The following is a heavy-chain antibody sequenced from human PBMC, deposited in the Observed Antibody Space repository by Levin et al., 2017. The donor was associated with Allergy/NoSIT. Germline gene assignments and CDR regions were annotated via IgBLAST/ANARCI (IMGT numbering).Heavy chain of an antibody. D-gene: IGHD3-22*01. CDR3: ARNLGSGSAYYFDF. CDR2: IKEDGGEK. CDR1: GFTFSSYW. J-gene: IGHJ4*02. V-gene: IGHV3-7*01. Sequence: GGSLRLSCAASGFTFSSYWMSWVRQAPGKGLEWVANIKEDGGEKYSVDSVKGRFTISRDNAKNLVFLQMNSLRVEDTAVFYCARNLGSGSAYYFDFWGQGTLVTVSS.